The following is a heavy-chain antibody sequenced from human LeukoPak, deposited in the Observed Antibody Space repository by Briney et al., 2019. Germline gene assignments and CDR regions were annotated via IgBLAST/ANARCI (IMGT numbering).Heavy chain of an antibody. CDR2: ILVDGSNK. Sequence: GSSLTLSCAASGFTFSNYDMHWVRQAPAKGLEWVEVILVDGSNKFYADSVKGRFTISRDNSKNTLYLQMNSLRAEDTAVYYCASSAGALIDCWGQGSLVIVSS. CDR1: GFTFSNYD. J-gene: IGHJ4*02. CDR3: ASSAGALIDC. V-gene: IGHV3-33*01. D-gene: IGHD6-19*01.